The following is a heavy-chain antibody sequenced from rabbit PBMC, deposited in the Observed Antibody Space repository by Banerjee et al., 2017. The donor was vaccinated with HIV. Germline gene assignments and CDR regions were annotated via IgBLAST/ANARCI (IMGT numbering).Heavy chain of an antibody. CDR3: ARERYGGYAGYGYNL. Sequence: QSLEESGGDLVKPGASLTLTCTASGFDLSSSYWICWVRQAPGKGLEWIACIYTSSGTTYYASWAKGRFTISKTSSTTVTLQMTSLTAADTATYFCARERYGGYAGYGYNLWGPGTLVTVS. D-gene: IGHD7-1*01. J-gene: IGHJ4*01. CDR1: GFDLSSSYW. CDR2: IYTSSGTT. V-gene: IGHV1S40*01.